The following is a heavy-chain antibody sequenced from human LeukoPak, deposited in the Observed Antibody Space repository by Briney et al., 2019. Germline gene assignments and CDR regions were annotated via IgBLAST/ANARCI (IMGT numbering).Heavy chain of an antibody. CDR2: MYGDMRDI. Sequence: GGSLRLSCEASGLTFSNSWMHWVRQIPGKGLAWVSRMYGDMRDISYADSVKGRFTISRDNAKNTVYLQMNSLRGEDTAVYYCARDLGLRGSTWGQGTLVTVSS. D-gene: IGHD5-12*01. V-gene: IGHV3-74*01. CDR3: ARDLGLRGST. J-gene: IGHJ5*02. CDR1: GLTFSNSW.